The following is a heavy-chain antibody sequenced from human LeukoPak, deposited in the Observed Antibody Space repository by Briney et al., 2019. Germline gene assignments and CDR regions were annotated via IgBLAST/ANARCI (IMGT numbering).Heavy chain of an antibody. V-gene: IGHV4-59*10. CDR1: GGSFSGYY. CDR3: ARGPYSYDSSGAFDI. CDR2: ISSSGST. Sequence: SETLSLTCAVYGGSFSGYYRSWIRQPAGKGLEWIGRISSSGSTNYNPSLKSRVTISVDTSKNQFSLKLSSVTAADTAVYFCARGPYSYDSSGAFDIWGQGTMVTVSS. D-gene: IGHD3-22*01. J-gene: IGHJ3*02.